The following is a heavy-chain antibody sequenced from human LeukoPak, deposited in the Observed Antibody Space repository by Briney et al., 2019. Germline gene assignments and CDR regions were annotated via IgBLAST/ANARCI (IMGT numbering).Heavy chain of an antibody. CDR2: IRSSDSAT. CDR1: GFSISRYG. D-gene: IGHD3-22*01. Sequence: GGSLRLSCAASGFSISRYGMKWVRQAPGKGLEWLSYIRSSDSATYYADSVKGRFTISRDNAKNSLYLQMDSLRVEDTAVYYCAKRADSSAHSFDYWGQGTLVTVSS. J-gene: IGHJ4*02. CDR3: AKRADSSAHSFDY. V-gene: IGHV3-48*04.